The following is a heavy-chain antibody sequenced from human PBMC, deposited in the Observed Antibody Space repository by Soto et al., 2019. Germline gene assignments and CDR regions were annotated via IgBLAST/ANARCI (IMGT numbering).Heavy chain of an antibody. V-gene: IGHV3-23*01. Sequence: LRLSCAASGFTFSSYAMGWVRQGPGKGLEWVAVVSIGGSTHYADSVRGRFTISRDNSKNTLSLQMNSLTAEDTAVYFCAKRRGAGGHFAYWGPGALVTVCS. CDR2: VSIGGST. J-gene: IGHJ4*02. CDR1: GFTFSSYA. CDR3: AKRRGAGGHFAY. D-gene: IGHD2-15*01.